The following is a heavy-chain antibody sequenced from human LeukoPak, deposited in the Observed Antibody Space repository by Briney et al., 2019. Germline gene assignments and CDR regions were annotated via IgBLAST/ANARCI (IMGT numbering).Heavy chain of an antibody. J-gene: IGHJ4*02. CDR3: AREVRGNSDY. Sequence: GGSLRLSCAASGFTFSSYAMSWVRQAPGKGLEWVPAISGSGGSTYYADSVKGRFTISRVNAKNSLYLQMNSLRAEDTAVYYCAREVRGNSDYWGQGTLVTVSS. V-gene: IGHV3-23*01. CDR1: GFTFSSYA. CDR2: ISGSGGST. D-gene: IGHD2-15*01.